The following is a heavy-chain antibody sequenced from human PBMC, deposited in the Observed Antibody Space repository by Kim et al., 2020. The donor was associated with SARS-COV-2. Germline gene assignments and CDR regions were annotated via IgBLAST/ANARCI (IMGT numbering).Heavy chain of an antibody. CDR2: IYTSGST. J-gene: IGHJ6*02. Sequence: SETLSLTCTVSGGSISSGSYYWSWIRQPAGKGLEWIGRIYTSGSTNYNPSLKSRVTISVDTSKNQFSLKLSSVTAADTAVYYCARGSSWYEYGMGVWGQGTTVTVSS. CDR1: GGSISSGSYY. D-gene: IGHD6-13*01. CDR3: ARGSSWYEYGMGV. V-gene: IGHV4-61*02.